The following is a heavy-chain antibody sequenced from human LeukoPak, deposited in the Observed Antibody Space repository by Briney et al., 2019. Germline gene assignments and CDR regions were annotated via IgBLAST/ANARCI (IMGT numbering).Heavy chain of an antibody. CDR1: GFTLSSFA. V-gene: IGHV3-30*04. CDR2: ISFDGSSE. D-gene: IGHD6-13*01. Sequence: GGSLRLSCAASGFTLSSFAMHWVRQAPGKGLEWVAVISFDGSSEYYADSVKGRFTISRDNSKNTLYLQMNSLRIEDTAVYYCTTDYKLRYSSSWYYYYYMDVWGKGTTVTISS. J-gene: IGHJ6*03. CDR3: TTDYKLRYSSSWYYYYYMDV.